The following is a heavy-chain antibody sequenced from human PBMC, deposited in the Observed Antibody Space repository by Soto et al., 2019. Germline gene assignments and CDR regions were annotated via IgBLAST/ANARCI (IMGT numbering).Heavy chain of an antibody. D-gene: IGHD6-19*01. Sequence: ASVKVSCKASGYTFTSYGISWVRQAPGQGLEWMGWISAYNGNTNYAQKLQGRVTMTTDTSTSTAYMELRSLRSDDTAVYYCARENSPYSSGWYRRYYYYGMDVWGQVTTVTVSS. J-gene: IGHJ6*02. CDR2: ISAYNGNT. V-gene: IGHV1-18*04. CDR3: ARENSPYSSGWYRRYYYYGMDV. CDR1: GYTFTSYG.